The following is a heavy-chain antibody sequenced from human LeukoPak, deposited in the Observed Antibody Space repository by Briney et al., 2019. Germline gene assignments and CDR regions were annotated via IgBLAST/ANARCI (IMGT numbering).Heavy chain of an antibody. CDR1: GFTFSDYY. J-gene: IGHJ4*02. CDR2: ISSSGSTI. CDR3: ARFALKTPPTD. Sequence: GGSLRLSCAASGFTFSDYYMSWIRQAPGKGLEWVSYISSSGSTIYYADSVKGRFTISRDNAKNSLFPQMNSLRAEDTAVYYCARFALKTPPTDWGQGTLVTVSS. V-gene: IGHV3-11*04.